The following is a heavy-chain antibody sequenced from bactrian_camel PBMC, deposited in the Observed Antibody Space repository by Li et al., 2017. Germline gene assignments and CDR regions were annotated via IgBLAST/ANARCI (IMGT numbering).Heavy chain of an antibody. V-gene: IGHV3S54*01. J-gene: IGHJ4*01. CDR3: AADPKEAVVADEALLSGYNY. D-gene: IGHD7*01. CDR1: GPYTRNSYS. Sequence: VQLVESGGGSAQAGGSLRLACVASGPYTRNSYSMGWFRQAPGEQREAAAAIYTGSGNSYYTSSVKGRFTLSQDKAKNTLYLQMNSLKPEDTAMYYCAADPKEAVVADEALLSGYNYWGQGTQVTVS. CDR2: IYTGSGNS.